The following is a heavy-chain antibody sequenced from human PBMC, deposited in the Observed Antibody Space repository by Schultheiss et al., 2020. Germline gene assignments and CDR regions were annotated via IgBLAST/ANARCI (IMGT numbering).Heavy chain of an antibody. Sequence: SVKVSCKASGGTFSSYAISWVRQAPGQGLEWMGGIIPIFGTANYAQKFQGRVTITADESTSTAYMELSSLRSEDTAVYYCARSYLAHYDFWSGYYIFWGQGTLVTVSA. CDR3: ARSYLAHYDFWSGYYIF. CDR2: IIPIFGTA. V-gene: IGHV1-69*13. CDR1: GGTFSSYA. J-gene: IGHJ4*02. D-gene: IGHD3-3*01.